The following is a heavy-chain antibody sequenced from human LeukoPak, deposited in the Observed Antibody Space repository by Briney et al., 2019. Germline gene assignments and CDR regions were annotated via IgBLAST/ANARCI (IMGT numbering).Heavy chain of an antibody. Sequence: SETLSLTCTVSGGSISSYYWTWIRQAPGKGLEWIGYVYYSVSTNYNPSLKSRVSVSQDTSKNQVSLKLSSVTAADTAVYYCARQESGPYHYMDVWGKGTTVTVSS. D-gene: IGHD3-3*01. J-gene: IGHJ6*03. CDR2: VYYSVST. CDR1: GGSISSYY. V-gene: IGHV4-59*08. CDR3: ARQESGPYHYMDV.